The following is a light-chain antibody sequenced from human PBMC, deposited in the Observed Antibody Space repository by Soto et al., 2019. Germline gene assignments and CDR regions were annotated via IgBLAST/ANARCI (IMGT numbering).Light chain of an antibody. CDR3: SSYTSRGNYV. Sequence: QSALTQPASVSGSPGQSSAISCTGTSSDVGAYNYVSWYQQHPGKAPKIMIYDVTNRPSGVSNRFSGSKSGNTAYLTISSLQAEEEADYYCSSYTSRGNYVLGTGPKLTVL. V-gene: IGLV2-14*01. CDR1: SSDVGAYNY. CDR2: DVT. J-gene: IGLJ1*01.